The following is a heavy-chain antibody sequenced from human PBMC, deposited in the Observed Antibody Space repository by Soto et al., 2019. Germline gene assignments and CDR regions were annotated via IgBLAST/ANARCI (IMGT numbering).Heavy chain of an antibody. V-gene: IGHV4-30-4*01. Sequence: QVQLQESRPGLVKPSQTLSLTCTVSGDSISSGDSYWSWIRQSPEKGLEWIGYIYFSGSTYYNPSLKSRVTMSVDTSKNQFFLRLSSVTAADTAVYYCAREAPASRIRGGFEYWGQGTLVTVSS. J-gene: IGHJ4*02. CDR1: GDSISSGDSY. D-gene: IGHD6-13*01. CDR2: IYFSGST. CDR3: AREAPASRIRGGFEY.